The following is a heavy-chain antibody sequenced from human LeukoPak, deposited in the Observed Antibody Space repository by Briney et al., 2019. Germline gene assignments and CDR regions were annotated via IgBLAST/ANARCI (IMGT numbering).Heavy chain of an antibody. J-gene: IGHJ4*02. CDR3: ARWPTAYDSQYFDY. CDR2: IYPGDSDT. CDR1: GYSFTTYW. Sequence: GESLKISCKGSGYSFTTYWIGWVRQMPGKGLEWLGIIYPGDSDTRYSPSFQGQVTISADRSISTAYLQWSSLKASDTAMYYCARWPTAYDSQYFDYWGQGTLVTVSS. V-gene: IGHV5-51*01. D-gene: IGHD3-22*01.